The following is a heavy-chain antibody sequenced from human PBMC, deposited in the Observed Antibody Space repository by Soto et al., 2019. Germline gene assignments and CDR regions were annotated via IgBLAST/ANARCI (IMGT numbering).Heavy chain of an antibody. CDR1: GGILSNSDW. Sequence: SETLSLTCAVSGGILSNSDWWTWVRQPPGKGLEWIGQLYQTDGTDYNPSLRSRVTISVDTSKNQVSLNLSSVTAADTAVYYCGSTTVTTPADEYYYYYMDVWGKGTTVTVSS. V-gene: IGHV4-4*02. CDR3: GSTTVTTPADEYYYYYMDV. J-gene: IGHJ6*03. CDR2: LYQTDGT. D-gene: IGHD4-17*01.